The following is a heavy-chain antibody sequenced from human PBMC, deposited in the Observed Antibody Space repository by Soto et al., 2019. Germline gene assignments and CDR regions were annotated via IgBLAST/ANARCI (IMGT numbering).Heavy chain of an antibody. Sequence: SGPTLVNPTQTLTLTCTFSGFSLSTSGVGVGWIRQPPGKALERLALIYWDDDKRYSPSLKSRLTITKDISKNQVVLTMTNMDPVYTATYYCAHSGPLERPNPYFDYWGQGTLVTVSS. CDR3: AHSGPLERPNPYFDY. CDR1: GFSLSTSGVG. J-gene: IGHJ4*02. D-gene: IGHD1-1*01. CDR2: IYWDDDK. V-gene: IGHV2-5*02.